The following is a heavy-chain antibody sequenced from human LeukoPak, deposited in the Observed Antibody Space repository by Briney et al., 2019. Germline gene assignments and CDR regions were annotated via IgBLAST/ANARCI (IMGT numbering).Heavy chain of an antibody. CDR1: GGSFSDYY. CDR3: ARVISGGDYIFDY. D-gene: IGHD4-17*01. Sequence: SETLSLTCAVYGGSFSDYYWSWIRQPPGKGLEWIGEINHSGSTNYNPSLKSRVTISVDTSKNQFSLKLSSVTAADTAVYYCARVISGGDYIFDYWGQGTLVTVSS. V-gene: IGHV4-34*01. J-gene: IGHJ4*02. CDR2: INHSGST.